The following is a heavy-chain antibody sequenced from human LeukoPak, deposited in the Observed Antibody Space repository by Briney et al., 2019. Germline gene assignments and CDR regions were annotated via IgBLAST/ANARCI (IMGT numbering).Heavy chain of an antibody. V-gene: IGHV4-59*08. Sequence: SETLSPTCAVSGGSVCGHFWSWIRQPPGKGLEWIGFIHSTGSTNYNPSLRSRVTMSIDTSTNQFSLKLTSVIAADTALFYCARYHCPGGICDGFDVWGQGTMVTVSS. J-gene: IGHJ3*01. D-gene: IGHD2-8*02. CDR3: ARYHCPGGICDGFDV. CDR2: IHSTGST. CDR1: GGSVCGHF.